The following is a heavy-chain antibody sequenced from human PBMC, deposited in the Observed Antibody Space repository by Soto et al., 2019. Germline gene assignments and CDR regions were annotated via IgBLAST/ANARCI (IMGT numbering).Heavy chain of an antibody. V-gene: IGHV3-33*05. J-gene: IGHJ4*02. CDR3: ARGGTTGGLDV. Sequence: QVQLVESGGGVVQPGTSLRLSCVGSGFTFRSYVIHWVRQAPGKGLEWVALTSYDGSNNFYGDSVTGRFTISRDNSRNPVELQMDSPRLEDMSLYYCARGGTTGGLDVWGQGTLVSVSS. CDR2: TSYDGSNN. D-gene: IGHD3-16*01. CDR1: GFTFRSYV.